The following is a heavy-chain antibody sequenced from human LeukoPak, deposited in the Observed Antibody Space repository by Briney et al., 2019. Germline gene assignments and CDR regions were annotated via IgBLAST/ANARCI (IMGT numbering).Heavy chain of an antibody. V-gene: IGHV3-74*01. CDR3: AKCAASYFYDYYYYMDV. D-gene: IGHD1-26*01. Sequence: GGSLRLSCAASGFTFSSYWMHWVRQAPGKGLVWVSRMNSDGSSTSYADSVKGRFTISRDNAKNTLYLQMNSLRAEDTAVYYCAKCAASYFYDYYYYMDVWGKGTTVTVSS. CDR2: MNSDGSST. J-gene: IGHJ6*03. CDR1: GFTFSSYW.